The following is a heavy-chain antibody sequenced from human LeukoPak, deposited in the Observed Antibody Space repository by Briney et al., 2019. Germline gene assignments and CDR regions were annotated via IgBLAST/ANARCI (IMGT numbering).Heavy chain of an antibody. CDR1: GYTFTSYD. CDR2: VNPNSGDT. Sequence: ASVKVSCKASGYTFTSYDINWVRQATGRGPEWMGRVNPNSGDTGYAQQFQGRVTMTRNTATSTAYMELSSLRSEDTAVYYCASYSGYATWGQGTLVTVSS. CDR3: ASYSGYAT. J-gene: IGHJ5*02. D-gene: IGHD5-12*01. V-gene: IGHV1-8*01.